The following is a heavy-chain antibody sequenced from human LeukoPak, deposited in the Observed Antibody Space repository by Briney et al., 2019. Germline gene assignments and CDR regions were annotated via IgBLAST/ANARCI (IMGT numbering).Heavy chain of an antibody. Sequence: SETLSLTCAVSGYSISSGYYCGWIRQPPGKGLEWIGSIYHSGSTYYNPSLKSRVTISVDTSKNQFSLKLSSVTAADTAVYYCASAVAGPGLPNAWGQGTLVTVSS. V-gene: IGHV4-38-2*01. D-gene: IGHD6-19*01. J-gene: IGHJ4*02. CDR3: ASAVAGPGLPNA. CDR2: IYHSGST. CDR1: GYSISSGYY.